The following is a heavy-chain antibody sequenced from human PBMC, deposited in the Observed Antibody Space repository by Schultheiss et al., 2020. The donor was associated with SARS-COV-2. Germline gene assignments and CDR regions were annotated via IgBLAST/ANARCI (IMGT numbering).Heavy chain of an antibody. CDR2: ISGSGGST. CDR3: ARGYVPSYFDY. V-gene: IGHV3-23*01. Sequence: GGSLRLSCAASGFTFSSYSMNWVRQAPGKGLEWVSAISGSGGSTYYADSVKGRFTISRDNSNNTLYLQMNSLRAEDTAVYYCARGYVPSYFDYWGQGTLVTISS. CDR1: GFTFSSYS. J-gene: IGHJ4*02. D-gene: IGHD3-16*01.